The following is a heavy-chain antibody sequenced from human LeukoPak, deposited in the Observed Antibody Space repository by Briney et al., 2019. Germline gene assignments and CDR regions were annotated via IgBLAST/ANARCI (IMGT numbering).Heavy chain of an antibody. CDR1: GGSISSSSYY. J-gene: IGHJ6*03. D-gene: IGHD1-26*01. CDR3: ARVGTQDYYYYMDV. CDR2: IYYSRST. V-gene: IGHV4-39*07. Sequence: PSETLSLTCTVSGGSISSSSYYWGWIRQPPGKGLEWIGSIYYSRSTYYNPSLKSRVTISVDTSKNQFSLKLSSVTAADTAVYYCARVGTQDYYYYMDVWGKGTTVTVSS.